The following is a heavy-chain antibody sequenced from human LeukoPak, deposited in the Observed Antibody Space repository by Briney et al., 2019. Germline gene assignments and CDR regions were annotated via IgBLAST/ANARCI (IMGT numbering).Heavy chain of an antibody. CDR3: ARGVIVSDNWFDP. D-gene: IGHD5/OR15-5a*01. Sequence: GGSLRLSCAASGFIFSSYGMHWVRQAPGKGLEWVAVIWYDGSNKYYADSVKGRFTISRDNSKNTLYLQMNSLRAEDTAVYYCARGVIVSDNWFDPWGQGTLVTVSS. CDR2: IWYDGSNK. V-gene: IGHV3-33*01. CDR1: GFIFSSYG. J-gene: IGHJ5*02.